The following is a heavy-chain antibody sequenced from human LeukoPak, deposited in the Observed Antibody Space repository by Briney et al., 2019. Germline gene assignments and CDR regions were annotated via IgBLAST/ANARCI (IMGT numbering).Heavy chain of an antibody. D-gene: IGHD6-13*01. Sequence: SVKVSCEASGGTFSSYAISWVRQAPGQWLEWMGMIIPIFGTANYAQKFQGRVTITTDESTSTAYMELSSLRSEDTAVYYCARGGGSSPTGYYYYYMDVWGKGTTVTVSS. CDR2: IIPIFGTA. J-gene: IGHJ6*03. V-gene: IGHV1-69*05. CDR3: ARGGGSSPTGYYYYYMDV. CDR1: GGTFSSYA.